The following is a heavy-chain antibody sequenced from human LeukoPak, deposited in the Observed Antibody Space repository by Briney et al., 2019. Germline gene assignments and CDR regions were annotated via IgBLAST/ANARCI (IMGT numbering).Heavy chain of an antibody. Sequence: GASVKVSCKASRYTFTSYAMNWVRQAPGQGLEWMGWINTNTGNPTYAQGFTGRFVFSLDTSVSTAYLQISSLKAEGTAVYYCARVQDVYYYGSGSYYNLWGFDPWGQGTLVTVSS. CDR3: ARVQDVYYYGSGSYYNLWGFDP. V-gene: IGHV7-4-1*02. J-gene: IGHJ5*02. CDR2: INTNTGNP. CDR1: RYTFTSYA. D-gene: IGHD3-10*01.